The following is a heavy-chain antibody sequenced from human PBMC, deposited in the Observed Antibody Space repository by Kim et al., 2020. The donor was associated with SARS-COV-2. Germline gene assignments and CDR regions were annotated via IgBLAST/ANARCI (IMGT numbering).Heavy chain of an antibody. CDR1: GGSISSSSYY. V-gene: IGHV4-39*01. CDR3: AGRARRRRVFGAYSGGYRTLSNPFGY. Sequence: SETLSLTCTVSGGSISSSSYYWGWLRQPPGKGLEWIGSIYYSGSTYYNPSLKSRVTISVDTSKNQFFLKLSSVTAADTAVYYCAGRARRRRVFGAYSGGYRTLSNPFGYWGHGTLVTVSS. D-gene: IGHD3-10*02. CDR2: IYYSGST. J-gene: IGHJ4*01.